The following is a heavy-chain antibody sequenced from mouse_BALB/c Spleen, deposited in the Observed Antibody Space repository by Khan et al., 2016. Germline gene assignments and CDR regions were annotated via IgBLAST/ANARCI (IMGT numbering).Heavy chain of an antibody. Sequence: VQLKQSGAELVKPGASVKLSCTASGFNIKDTYMHWVKQRPEQGLEWIGRIDPANVNTKYDPKFQGKATITADTSSNTAYLQLSSLTSEDTAVYYWTREGYYAYWGQGTTLTVSS. V-gene: IGHV14-3*02. D-gene: IGHD2-3*01. J-gene: IGHJ2*01. CDR3: TREGYYAY. CDR2: IDPANVNT. CDR1: GFNIKDTY.